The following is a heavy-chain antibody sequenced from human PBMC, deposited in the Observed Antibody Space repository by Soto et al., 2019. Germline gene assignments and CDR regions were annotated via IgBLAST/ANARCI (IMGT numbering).Heavy chain of an antibody. CDR2: IIPIFGTA. J-gene: IGHJ6*02. Sequence: SVKVSCKASGGTFSSYAISWVRQAPGQGLEWMGGIIPIFGTANYAQKFQGRVTITADESTSTAYMELSSLRSEDTAVYYCARGRKRAPRDIVVVPATSLDAWGQGTTVTVSS. V-gene: IGHV1-69*13. D-gene: IGHD2-2*01. CDR3: ARGRKRAPRDIVVVPATSLDA. CDR1: GGTFSSYA.